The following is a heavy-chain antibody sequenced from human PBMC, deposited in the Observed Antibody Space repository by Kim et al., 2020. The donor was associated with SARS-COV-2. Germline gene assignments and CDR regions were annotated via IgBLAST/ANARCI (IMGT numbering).Heavy chain of an antibody. CDR3: AGGGGQWLALGDFDY. Sequence: PSLRGRVTLSVDTSKTQFSLKLSSGTAADTAVYYCAGGGGQWLALGDFDYWGQGTLVTVSS. D-gene: IGHD5-12*01. J-gene: IGHJ4*02. V-gene: IGHV4-34*01.